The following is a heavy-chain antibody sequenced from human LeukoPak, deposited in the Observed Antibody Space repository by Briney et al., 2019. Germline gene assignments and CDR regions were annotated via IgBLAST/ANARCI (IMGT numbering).Heavy chain of an antibody. CDR2: INPNSGGT. J-gene: IGHJ5*02. V-gene: IGHV1-2*02. CDR1: GYTFTGYY. Sequence: GASVKVSCKASGYTFTGYYMHWVRQALGQGLEWMGWINPNSGGTNYAQKFQGRVTMTRDTSISTAYMELSRLRSDDTAVYYCARAPSPPINWFDPWGQGTLVTVSS. CDR3: ARAPSPPINWFDP.